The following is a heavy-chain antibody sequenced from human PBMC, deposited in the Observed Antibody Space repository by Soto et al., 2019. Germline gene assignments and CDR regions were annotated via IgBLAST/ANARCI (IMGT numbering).Heavy chain of an antibody. CDR2: IKQDGSEK. V-gene: IGHV3-7*03. J-gene: IGHJ4*02. Sequence: GGSLRLSCVASGFTFSNDWMSWVRQAPGEGLEWVATIKQDGSEKYYVDSVKGRFSVSRDNTKNSLYLQMNGLRAEATAVYYCARGDYFDRRFDFWGQGALVTVSS. D-gene: IGHD3-9*01. CDR1: GFTFSNDW. CDR3: ARGDYFDRRFDF.